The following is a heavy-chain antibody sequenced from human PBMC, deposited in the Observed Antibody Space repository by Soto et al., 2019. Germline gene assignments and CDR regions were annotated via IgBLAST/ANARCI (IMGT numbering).Heavy chain of an antibody. D-gene: IGHD1-7*01. V-gene: IGHV1-18*01. CDR2: ISAYNGNT. CDR3: ASWNYQYYYYGMDV. CDR1: GYTFTSYG. Sequence: GASVKVSCKASGYTFTSYGISWVRQAPGQGLEWMGWISAYNGNTNYAQKLQGRVTMTTDTSTSTAYMELRSLRSDDTAVYYCASWNYQYYYYGMDVWGQGTTVTVSS. J-gene: IGHJ6*02.